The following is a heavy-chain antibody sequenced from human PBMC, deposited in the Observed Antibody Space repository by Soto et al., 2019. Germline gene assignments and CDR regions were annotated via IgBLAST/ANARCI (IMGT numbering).Heavy chain of an antibody. Sequence: GGSLRLSCAASGFTFSSYAMSWVRQAPGKGLEWVSAISGSGGSTYYADSVKGRFTISRDNSKNTLYLQMNSLRAEDTSVYYFAKNWGDDWYFDLWGRGTLVTVSS. J-gene: IGHJ2*01. CDR1: GFTFSSYA. D-gene: IGHD7-27*01. V-gene: IGHV3-23*01. CDR3: AKNWGDDWYFDL. CDR2: ISGSGGST.